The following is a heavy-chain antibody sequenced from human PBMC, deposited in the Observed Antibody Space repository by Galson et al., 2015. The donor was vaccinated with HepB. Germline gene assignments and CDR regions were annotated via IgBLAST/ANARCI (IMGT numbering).Heavy chain of an antibody. CDR1: GGTFSSYA. CDR2: IIPIFGTA. CDR3: ARVDCSSTSCYYDYYYMDV. J-gene: IGHJ6*03. D-gene: IGHD2-2*01. Sequence: SVKVSCKASGGTFSSYAISWVRQAPGQGLEWMGGIIPIFGTANYAQKFQGRVTITADESTSTAYMELSSLRSEDTAVYYCARVDCSSTSCYYDYYYMDVWGKGTTVTVSS. V-gene: IGHV1-69*13.